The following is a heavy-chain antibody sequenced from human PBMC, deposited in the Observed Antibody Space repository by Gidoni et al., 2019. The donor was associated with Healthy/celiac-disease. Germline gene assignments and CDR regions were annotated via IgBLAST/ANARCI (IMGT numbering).Heavy chain of an antibody. CDR2: ISGYNSNT. CDR3: ARGLNGDFDY. CDR1: GYPFTSHG. J-gene: IGHJ4*02. Sequence: QFQLVQSGTEANKLGASVDVSCQASGYPFTSHGISWVRPAPGQGLEWLGWISGYNSNTNDAQKRQGRITMTTDKSTSTAYMKLRRLRSDDTAVYSCARGLNGDFDYWGQGTLVTVSS. V-gene: IGHV1-18*04. D-gene: IGHD4-17*01.